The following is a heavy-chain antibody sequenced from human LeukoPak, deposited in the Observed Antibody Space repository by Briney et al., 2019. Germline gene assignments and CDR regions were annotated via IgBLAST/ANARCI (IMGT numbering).Heavy chain of an antibody. Sequence: GGSLRLSCAASGFTFSNYAMSWVRQAPGKGLEWVSAIIGSGGSTYYADSVKGRFTISRDNSKNTLYLHMNSLRAEDTAVYYCAKNRDGYNYPYYFDYWGQGTLVTDSS. D-gene: IGHD5-24*01. CDR1: GFTFSNYA. CDR3: AKNRDGYNYPYYFDY. CDR2: IIGSGGST. V-gene: IGHV3-23*01. J-gene: IGHJ4*02.